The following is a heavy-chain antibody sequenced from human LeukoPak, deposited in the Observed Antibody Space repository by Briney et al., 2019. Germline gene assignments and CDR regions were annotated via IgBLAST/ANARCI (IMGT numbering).Heavy chain of an antibody. CDR2: IYYSGST. Sequence: KPSETLSLTCTVSGGSISSSSYYWGWIRQPPGKGLEWIGSIYYSGSTYYNPSLKSRVTISVDTSKNQFSLKLSSVTAADTAVYYCARDNYYDSSGYYYPPSFYYYYYMDVWGKGTTVTVSS. D-gene: IGHD3-22*01. V-gene: IGHV4-39*07. J-gene: IGHJ6*03. CDR1: GGSISSSSYY. CDR3: ARDNYYDSSGYYYPPSFYYYYYMDV.